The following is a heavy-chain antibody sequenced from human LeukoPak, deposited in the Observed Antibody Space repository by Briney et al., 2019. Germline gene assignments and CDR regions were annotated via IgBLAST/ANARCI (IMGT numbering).Heavy chain of an antibody. J-gene: IGHJ4*02. V-gene: IGHV4-59*01. Sequence: SETLSLTCTVSGGSISSYYWSWIRQPPGKGLEWIGYIYYSGSTNYNPSLKSRVTISVDTSKNQFSLKLSSVTAADTAVYYCARDRGRWLQLWVFDYWGQGTLVTVSS. CDR1: GGSISSYY. D-gene: IGHD5-24*01. CDR3: ARDRGRWLQLWVFDY. CDR2: IYYSGST.